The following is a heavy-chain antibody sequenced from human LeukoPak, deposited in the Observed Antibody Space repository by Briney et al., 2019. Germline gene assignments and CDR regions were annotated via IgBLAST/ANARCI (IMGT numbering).Heavy chain of an antibody. D-gene: IGHD4-23*01. V-gene: IGHV1-3*01. CDR2: INVGNGNT. CDR1: GYTFTSYA. Sequence: ASVKVSCKASGYTFTSYAMHWVRQAPGQRLEWMGWINVGNGNTKYSQKFQGRVTITRDTSASTAYMELSSLRSEDTAIYYCARGYSGNSFFDYWGQGTLVTVSS. CDR3: ARGYSGNSFFDY. J-gene: IGHJ4*02.